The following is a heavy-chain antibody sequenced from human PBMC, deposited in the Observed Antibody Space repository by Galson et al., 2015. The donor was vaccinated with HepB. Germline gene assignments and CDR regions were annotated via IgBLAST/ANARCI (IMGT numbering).Heavy chain of an antibody. V-gene: IGHV3-9*01. J-gene: IGHJ4*02. Sequence: SLRLSCAASGFTFSSYGMHWVRQAPGKGLEWVSGISWNSGSIGYADSVKGRFTISRDNAKNSLYLQMNSLRAEDTALYYCAKGSPAAGIDYWGQGTLVTVSS. CDR2: ISWNSGSI. D-gene: IGHD6-13*01. CDR3: AKGSPAAGIDY. CDR1: GFTFSSYG.